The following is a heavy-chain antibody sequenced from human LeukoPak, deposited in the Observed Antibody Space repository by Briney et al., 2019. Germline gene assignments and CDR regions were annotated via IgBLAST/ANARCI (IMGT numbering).Heavy chain of an antibody. D-gene: IGHD2-15*01. CDR1: GGSFSGYY. CDR3: ARGVGWYCSGGSCYWDY. J-gene: IGHJ4*02. Sequence: SETLSLTCAVYGGSFSGYYWSWVRQPPGKGLEWIGEINHSGSTNYNPSLKSRVTISVDTSKNQFSLKLSSVTAADTAVYYCARGVGWYCSGGSCYWDYWGQGTLVTVSS. V-gene: IGHV4-34*01. CDR2: INHSGST.